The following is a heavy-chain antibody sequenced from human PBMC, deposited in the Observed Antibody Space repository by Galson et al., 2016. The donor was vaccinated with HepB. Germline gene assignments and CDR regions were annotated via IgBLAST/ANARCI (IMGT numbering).Heavy chain of an antibody. CDR2: MNPNSGHT. CDR1: GYTFTSYD. V-gene: IGHV1-8*01. D-gene: IGHD4-23*01. Sequence: SVKVSCKASGYTFTSYDINWVRQATGQGLEWMGWMNPNSGHTGIAQKFEGRVSMTRDTSVDTAYMELSSLRSDDTAIYYCATECGTSYLNAFDIWGQGTKVTVSS. J-gene: IGHJ3*02. CDR3: ATECGTSYLNAFDI.